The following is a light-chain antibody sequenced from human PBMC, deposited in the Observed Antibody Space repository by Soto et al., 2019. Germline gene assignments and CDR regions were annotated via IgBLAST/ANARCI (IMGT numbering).Light chain of an antibody. CDR3: QKSSSIPYT. J-gene: IGKJ2*01. V-gene: IGKV1-39*01. Sequence: DIQMTQSPSSLSASVGDRVTITCRASQTISTYLNWYQQNPGKAPKLLIYAASNLQNGVPSRFSGSGSGTDFTLTIISLQPEDVATYYCQKSSSIPYTFGQGTKLEIK. CDR1: QTISTY. CDR2: AAS.